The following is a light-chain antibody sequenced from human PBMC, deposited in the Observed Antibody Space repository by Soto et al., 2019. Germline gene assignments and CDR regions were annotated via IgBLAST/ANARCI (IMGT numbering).Light chain of an antibody. CDR3: SSYTSSSTFS. J-gene: IGLJ2*01. Sequence: QSVLTQPASVSGSPGQSITISCTGTSSDVGGYNYVSWYQQHPGKAPKLMIYDVSNRPSGVSNRFSGSKSGNTASLTISGLQAEDEADYYCSSYTSSSTFSFGGGTKVTVL. CDR1: SSDVGGYNY. V-gene: IGLV2-14*01. CDR2: DVS.